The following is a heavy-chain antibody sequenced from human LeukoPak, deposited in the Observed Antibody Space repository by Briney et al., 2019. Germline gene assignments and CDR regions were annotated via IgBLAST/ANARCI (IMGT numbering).Heavy chain of an antibody. V-gene: IGHV4-34*01. J-gene: IGHJ4*02. CDR1: GGPLSNYS. D-gene: IGHD4-17*01. Sequence: SETLSLTCAVYGGPLSNYSWTWIRQPPGKGLEWIGEIDPSGTPNYNPSLKSRVTVLVDTCKNQFSLNLNSVTAADTAVYYCARGRHYEYGDYDYWGQGTLVTVSS. CDR2: IDPSGTP. CDR3: ARGRHYEYGDYDY.